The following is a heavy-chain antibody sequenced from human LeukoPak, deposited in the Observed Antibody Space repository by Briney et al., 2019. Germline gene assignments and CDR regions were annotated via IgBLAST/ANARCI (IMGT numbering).Heavy chain of an antibody. D-gene: IGHD5-24*01. CDR2: IYYSGST. CDR3: ARASVEMATIGEFDY. V-gene: IGHV4-59*01. J-gene: IGHJ4*02. Sequence: SETLSLTCTVSGGSISSYYWSWIRQPPGKGLKWIGYIYYSGSTNYNPSLKSRVTISVDTSKNQFSLKLSSVTAADTAVYYCARASVEMATIGEFDYWGQGTLVTVSS. CDR1: GGSISSYY.